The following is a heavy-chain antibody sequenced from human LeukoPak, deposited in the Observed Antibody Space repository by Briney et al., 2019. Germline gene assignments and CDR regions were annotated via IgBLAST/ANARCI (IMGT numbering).Heavy chain of an antibody. CDR3: ARGDSGYDSGGFEY. CDR2: IYTSGST. J-gene: IGHJ4*02. D-gene: IGHD5-12*01. V-gene: IGHV4-4*07. Sequence: PSETLSLTCTVSGGSISSYYWSWIRQPAGKGLEWIGRIYTSGSTNYNPSLRSRVTMSVDTSKNQFSLRLSSVTAADTAVYYCARGDSGYDSGGFEYWGQGTLVTVSS. CDR1: GGSISSYY.